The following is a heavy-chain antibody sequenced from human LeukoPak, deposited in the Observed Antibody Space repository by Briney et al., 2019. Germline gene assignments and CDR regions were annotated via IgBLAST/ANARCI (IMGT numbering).Heavy chain of an antibody. J-gene: IGHJ4*02. V-gene: IGHV3-30*18. Sequence: GGSLRLSCAASGFTFSSYGMHWVRQAPGKGLEGVAIISYDGSNKYSADSVKGRFTISRDNSKNTLYLQMNSLRAEDTAVYYCAKAPPNCNSVSCYADYWGQGTLVTVSS. CDR3: AKAPPNCNSVSCYADY. CDR2: ISYDGSNK. D-gene: IGHD2-2*01. CDR1: GFTFSSYG.